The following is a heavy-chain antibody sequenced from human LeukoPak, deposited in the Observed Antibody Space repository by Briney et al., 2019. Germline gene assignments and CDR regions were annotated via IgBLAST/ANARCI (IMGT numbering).Heavy chain of an antibody. CDR1: GGSISSYY. CDR3: ARGEGYCSSTSCFALDY. Sequence: PSETLSLTCTVSGGSISSYYWSWIRQPPGKGLEWIGYIYYSGSTNYNPSLKSRVTISVDTSKNQFSLKLSSVTAADTAVYNCARGEGYCSSTSCFALDYWGQGTLVTVSS. CDR2: IYYSGST. J-gene: IGHJ4*02. V-gene: IGHV4-59*01. D-gene: IGHD2-2*01.